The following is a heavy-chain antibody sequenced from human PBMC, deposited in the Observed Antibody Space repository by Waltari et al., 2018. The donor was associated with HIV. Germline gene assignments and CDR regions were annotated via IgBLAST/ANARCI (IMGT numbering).Heavy chain of an antibody. Sequence: QVQLVQSGAEVKKPGASVKVSCKASGYTFTSYAMHWVRQAPGQRLEWMGWINAGNGNTKYSQKFQGRVTITRDTSASTAYMELSSLRSEDTAVYYCARGSRIAVAGRSDWFDPWGQGTLVTVSS. CDR1: GYTFTSYA. V-gene: IGHV1-3*01. CDR3: ARGSRIAVAGRSDWFDP. J-gene: IGHJ5*02. D-gene: IGHD6-19*01. CDR2: INAGNGNT.